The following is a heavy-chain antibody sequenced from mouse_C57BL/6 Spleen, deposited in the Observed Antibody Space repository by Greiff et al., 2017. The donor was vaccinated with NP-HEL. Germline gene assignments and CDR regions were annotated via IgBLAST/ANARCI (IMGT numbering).Heavy chain of an antibody. J-gene: IGHJ2*01. CDR1: GYSIPSGYY. D-gene: IGHD1-1*01. Sequence: VQLKESGPGLVKPSQSLSLTCPVTGYSIPSGYYWNWIRQFPGNKLEWMGYISYDGSNNYNPSLKNRIPIARDTSKNQFFLKLNSVTTEDTATYYCARDHGSSFDYWGQGTTLTVSS. V-gene: IGHV3-6*01. CDR3: ARDHGSSFDY. CDR2: ISYDGSN.